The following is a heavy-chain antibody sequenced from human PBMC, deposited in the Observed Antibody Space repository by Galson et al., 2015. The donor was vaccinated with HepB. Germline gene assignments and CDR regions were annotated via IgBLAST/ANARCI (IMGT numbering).Heavy chain of an antibody. D-gene: IGHD6-6*01. V-gene: IGHV4-61*02. CDR2: IYTSGST. CDR1: GGSISSGSYY. Sequence: TLSLTCTVSGGSISSGSYYWSWIRQPAGKGPEWIGRIYTSGSTNYNPSLKSRVTMSVDTSKNQFSQKLSSVTAADTAVYYCASTSSSSEFDYYYYMDVWGKGTTVTVSS. CDR3: ASTSSSSEFDYYYYMDV. J-gene: IGHJ6*03.